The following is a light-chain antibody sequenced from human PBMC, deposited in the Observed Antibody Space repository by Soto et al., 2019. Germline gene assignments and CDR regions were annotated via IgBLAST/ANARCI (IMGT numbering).Light chain of an antibody. V-gene: IGLV2-23*01. CDR2: EDS. CDR1: SSDAGNYNF. CDR3: CSYAGKSTSGV. Sequence: QSALTQPASVSGSPGQSITISCTGTSSDAGNYNFVSWYQQHPGKAPKVIIYEDSTRPSGGSNRISGSKSGNTASLTISGLQAEDDADYYCCSYAGKSTSGVFGGGTKLTVL. J-gene: IGLJ3*02.